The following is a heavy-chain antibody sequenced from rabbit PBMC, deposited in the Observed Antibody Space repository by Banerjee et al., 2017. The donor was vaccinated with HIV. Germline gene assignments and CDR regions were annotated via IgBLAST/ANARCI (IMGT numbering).Heavy chain of an antibody. Sequence: QQQLEESGGGLVKPGGTLTLTCKASGIDFSTYYYMCWVRQAPGKGLEWIACIYTGSSGSTYYASWAKGRFTISKTSSTTVTLQMTSLTAADTATYFCARDGDYYSAGYSFNFWGPGTLVTVS. CDR3: ARDGDYYSAGYSFNF. J-gene: IGHJ4*01. V-gene: IGHV1S45*01. CDR2: IYTGSSGST. D-gene: IGHD6-1*01. CDR1: GIDFSTYYY.